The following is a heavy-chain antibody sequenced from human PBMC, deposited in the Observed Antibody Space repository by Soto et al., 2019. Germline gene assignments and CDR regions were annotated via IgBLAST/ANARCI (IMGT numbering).Heavy chain of an antibody. CDR1: GFRFKSFV. J-gene: IGHJ4*02. V-gene: IGHV3-30*19. Sequence: QVQLVESGGGVVQPGTSLRLSCAASGFRFKSFVMHWVRQAPGKGLEWVAFTSYDGNNKDYGDSVKGRFTVSRDNSQNPRHPKRAFLRQEARAFYSCAGGGRRGGFDLWGQEPWSPSPQ. CDR3: AGGGRRGGFDL. D-gene: IGHD3-16*01. CDR2: TSYDGNNK.